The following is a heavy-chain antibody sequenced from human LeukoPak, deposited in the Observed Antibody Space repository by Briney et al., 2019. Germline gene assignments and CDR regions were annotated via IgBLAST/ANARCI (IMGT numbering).Heavy chain of an antibody. D-gene: IGHD6-19*01. V-gene: IGHV3-30*18. J-gene: IGHJ6*02. CDR3: AKAPVASISYYYYGMDV. CDR2: ISYYGGNK. CDR1: GFSFSRYG. Sequence: GTSLRLSCAASGFSFSRYGMHWVRQAPGKGLEWVAVISYYGGNKYHADSVKGRFTISRDNSKNTLFLQMNSLRAEDTAVYYCAKAPVASISYYYYGMDVWGQGTTVTVSS.